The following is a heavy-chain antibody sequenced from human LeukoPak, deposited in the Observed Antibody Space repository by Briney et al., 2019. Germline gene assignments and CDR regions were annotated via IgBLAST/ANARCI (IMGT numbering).Heavy chain of an antibody. CDR3: AKPPTVAGYYYYYMDV. D-gene: IGHD6-19*01. CDR1: GFTFSSYA. CDR2: ISGSGGST. J-gene: IGHJ6*03. V-gene: IGHV3-23*01. Sequence: GGSLRLSCAASGFTFSSYAMSWVRHAPGKGLEWVSAISGSGGSTYYADSVKGRFTISRDNSKNTLYLQMNSLRAEDTAVYYCAKPPTVAGYYYYYMDVWGKGTTVTVSS.